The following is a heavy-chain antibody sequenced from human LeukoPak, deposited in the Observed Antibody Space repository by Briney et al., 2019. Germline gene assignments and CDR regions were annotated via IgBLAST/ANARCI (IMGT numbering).Heavy chain of an antibody. CDR3: ATEGYCSGGSCYSEWFDP. CDR1: GYTFTDYY. D-gene: IGHD2-15*01. Sequence: EASVKISCKVSGYTFTDYYMHWVQQAPGKGLEWMGLVDPEDGETIYAEKFQGRVTITADTSTDTAYMELSSLRSEDTAVYYCATEGYCSGGSCYSEWFDPWSQGTLVTVSS. V-gene: IGHV1-69-2*01. J-gene: IGHJ5*02. CDR2: VDPEDGET.